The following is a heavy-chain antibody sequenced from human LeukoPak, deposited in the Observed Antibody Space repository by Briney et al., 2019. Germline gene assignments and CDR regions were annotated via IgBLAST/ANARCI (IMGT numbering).Heavy chain of an antibody. V-gene: IGHV1-24*01. D-gene: IGHD2-21*01. CDR1: GYTLTELS. J-gene: IGHJ4*02. CDR3: VRSYCAGDCQGRAYYFDY. CDR2: FDPEDGET. Sequence: ASVKVSCKVSGYTLTELSMHWVRQAPGKGLEWMGGFDPEDGETIYAQKFQGRVTMTEDTSTDTAYMELSSLRSEDTAVYYCVRSYCAGDCQGRAYYFDYWGQGTLVTVSS.